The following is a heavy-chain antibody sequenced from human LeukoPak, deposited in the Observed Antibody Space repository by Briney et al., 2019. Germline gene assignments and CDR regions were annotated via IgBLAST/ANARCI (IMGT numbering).Heavy chain of an antibody. Sequence: SETLSLTCTVSGGSISSTSYHWVWIRQPPGKGLQWIGSIYYSGSTYYNPSLKSRVSIFVDTSKNQFSLKLSSVTAADTAIYYCARLTRKTGVTYYFDYWGQGTLVTVSS. CDR2: IYYSGST. J-gene: IGHJ4*02. V-gene: IGHV4-39*01. CDR3: ARLTRKTGVTYYFDY. CDR1: GGSISSTSYH. D-gene: IGHD2-21*02.